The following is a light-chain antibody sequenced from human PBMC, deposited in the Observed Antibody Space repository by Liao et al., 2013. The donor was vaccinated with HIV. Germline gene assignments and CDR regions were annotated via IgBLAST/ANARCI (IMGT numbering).Light chain of an antibody. CDR2: QDT. CDR1: KLGDKY. Sequence: SYELTQPPSVSVSPGQTASISCSGDKLGDKYACWYQQKPGQSPVLVIYQDTKRPSGIPERFSGSKSGNTATLTINRVEAGDEADYYCQVWDINSDQDVVFGGGTELTVL. CDR3: QVWDINSDQDVV. V-gene: IGLV3-1*01. J-gene: IGLJ2*01.